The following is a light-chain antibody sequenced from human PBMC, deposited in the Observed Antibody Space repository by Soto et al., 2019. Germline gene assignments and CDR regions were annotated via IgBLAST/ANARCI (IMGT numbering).Light chain of an antibody. CDR1: QGISSY. CDR3: QQLSSYPLT. J-gene: IGKJ4*01. Sequence: DIQLTQSPSFLSASVGDRVTITCRASQGISSYLAWYQQKPGKAPKLGIYAASTLQSDVASRFSGSGSWTEFTLTISSLQPEDFATYYCQQLSSYPLTFGGGTKVEIK. CDR2: AAS. V-gene: IGKV1-9*01.